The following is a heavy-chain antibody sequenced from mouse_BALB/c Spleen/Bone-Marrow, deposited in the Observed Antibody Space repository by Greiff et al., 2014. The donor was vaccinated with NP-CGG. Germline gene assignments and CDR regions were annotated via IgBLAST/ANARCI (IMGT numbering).Heavy chain of an antibody. Sequence: EVQLQQSGPELVKPEASVKISCKTSGYTFTEYTIHWVKQSHGKSLEWIGGINPKNGGTTYKQKFKGKATLTVDKSSSTAYMELRSLTSEDSAVYYCARDWYYYGSSSSWFAHWGQGTLVTVSA. CDR1: GYTFTEYT. J-gene: IGHJ3*01. CDR3: ARDWYYYGSSSSWFAH. CDR2: INPKNGGT. D-gene: IGHD1-1*02. V-gene: IGHV1-18*01.